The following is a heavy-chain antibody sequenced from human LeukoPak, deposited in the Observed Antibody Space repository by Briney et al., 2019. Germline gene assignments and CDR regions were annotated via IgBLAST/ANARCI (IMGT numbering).Heavy chain of an antibody. CDR3: ARAKNYYDSSGYYYEGGYYFDY. CDR1: GFTFSSYG. D-gene: IGHD3-22*01. Sequence: GGSLRLSCAASGFTFSSYGMHWVRQAPGKGLEGVAVIWYDGSNKYYADSVKGRFTISRDNSKNTLYLQMNSLRAEDTAVYYCARAKNYYDSSGYYYEGGYYFDYWGQGALVTVSS. CDR2: IWYDGSNK. V-gene: IGHV3-33*01. J-gene: IGHJ4*02.